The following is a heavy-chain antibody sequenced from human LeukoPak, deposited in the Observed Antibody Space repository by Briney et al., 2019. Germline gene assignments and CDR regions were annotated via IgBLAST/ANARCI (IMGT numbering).Heavy chain of an antibody. Sequence: GGSLRPSCAASGFTFSSYAMHWARQAPGKGLESVSVISSNGGSTYYANSVKGRFTISRDNSKNTLYLQMGSLRAEDMAVYYCARDRGRWLLAFDYWGQGTLVTVSS. CDR1: GFTFSSYA. V-gene: IGHV3-64*01. J-gene: IGHJ4*02. CDR2: ISSNGGST. D-gene: IGHD5-12*01. CDR3: ARDRGRWLLAFDY.